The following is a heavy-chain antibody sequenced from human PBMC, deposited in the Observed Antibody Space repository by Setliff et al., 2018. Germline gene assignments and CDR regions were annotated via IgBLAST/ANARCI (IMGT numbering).Heavy chain of an antibody. Sequence: KPSETLSLTCTVSGGSISSYYWSWIRQPPGKGLEWIGYINYSGSTNYNPSLKSRVTISEDMSKNQFSLKLSSVTAADTAVYYCAEDGEKRWFYSWGQGTLVTVSS. V-gene: IGHV4-59*08. J-gene: IGHJ5*01. CDR3: AEDGEKRWFYS. CDR2: INYSGST. CDR1: GGSISSYY.